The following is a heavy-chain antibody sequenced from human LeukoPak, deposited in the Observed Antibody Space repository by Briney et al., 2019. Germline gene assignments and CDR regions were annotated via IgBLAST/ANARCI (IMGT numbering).Heavy chain of an antibody. D-gene: IGHD4-23*01. CDR3: ARLDSGKGQSYFDY. V-gene: IGHV4-4*09. Sequence: SETLSLTCTVSGDSISSYYSIWIRQPPGKGKEWIGYISSSRSTNSNPSLKSRVTISVENSKNNFPLTLSSVTAADTAVYYCARLDSGKGQSYFDYWGQGTMVTVSS. J-gene: IGHJ4*02. CDR1: GDSISSYY. CDR2: ISSSRST.